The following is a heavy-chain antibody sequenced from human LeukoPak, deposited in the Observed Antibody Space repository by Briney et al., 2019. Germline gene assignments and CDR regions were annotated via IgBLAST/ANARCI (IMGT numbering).Heavy chain of an antibody. CDR3: ARSGSVNWYFDL. CDR1: GYTFTSYD. V-gene: IGHV1-8*03. J-gene: IGHJ2*01. D-gene: IGHD5-12*01. CDR2: MNPNSGNT. Sequence: GASVKVSCKASGYTFTSYDINWVRQATGQGLEWMGWMNPNSGNTGYAQKFQGRVTITRNTSISTAYMELSSLRSEDTAVYYCARSGSVNWYFDLWGRGTLVTVSS.